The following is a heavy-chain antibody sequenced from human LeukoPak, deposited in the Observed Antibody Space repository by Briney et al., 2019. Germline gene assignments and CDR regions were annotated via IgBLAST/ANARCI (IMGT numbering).Heavy chain of an antibody. D-gene: IGHD3-3*01. CDR3: ATLDYDLWGGYPMYCNMDV. J-gene: IGHJ6*03. CDR2: IIPIFCTA. V-gene: IGHV1-69*05. CDR1: GGTFSSYA. Sequence: AVKDSCKASGGTFSSYAISWVRQAPGQGLEWMGRIIPIFCTANYAQKFQGGVTISTDKFTSTAYMELSSLKSEDTAVEYWATLDYDLWGGYPMYCNMDVCGKRSTVTVS.